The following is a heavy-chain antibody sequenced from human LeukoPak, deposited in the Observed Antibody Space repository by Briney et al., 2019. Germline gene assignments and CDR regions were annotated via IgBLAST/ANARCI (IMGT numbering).Heavy chain of an antibody. V-gene: IGHV1-46*01. CDR2: INPSGGST. CDR3: ARRVGMGLVIIY. CDR1: GYTFTISY. D-gene: IGHD3/OR15-3a*01. J-gene: IGHJ4*02. Sequence: GASVKVSSKASGYTFTISYMHWVRHAPGQGLEWMGLINPSGGSTSYTQTSQGRVTITRDTFISTVYMELSRLRYDDTAVYYCARRVGMGLVIIYGGQGTLVTVS.